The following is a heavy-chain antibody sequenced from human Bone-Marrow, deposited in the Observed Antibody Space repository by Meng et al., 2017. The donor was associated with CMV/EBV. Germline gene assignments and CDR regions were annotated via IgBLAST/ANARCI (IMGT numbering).Heavy chain of an antibody. J-gene: IGHJ4*02. D-gene: IGHD1-26*01. CDR3: ARSGSYHEY. CDR1: GFIFSNYN. CDR2: ITTDSSYI. Sequence: RLSCAASGFIFSNYNMNWVRQAPGKGLEWVSSITTDSSYINYADSVKGRFTISRDNAKNSLYLQINSLRAEDTAVYYCARSGSYHEYWGQGALVTVSS. V-gene: IGHV3-21*01.